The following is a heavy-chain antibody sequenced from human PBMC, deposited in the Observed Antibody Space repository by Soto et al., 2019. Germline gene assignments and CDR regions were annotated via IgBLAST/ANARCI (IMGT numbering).Heavy chain of an antibody. D-gene: IGHD3-9*01. CDR1: GDSIRSGNHY. CDR2: IYYSGST. CDR3: ARVDILTAYGCTDV. V-gene: IGHV4-30-4*01. Sequence: PSETLSLTCTVSGDSIRSGNHYWSWIRQPPGKGLEWIGYIYYSGSTYYSPSLKSRVTISVDTPKNQFSLKLTSVTAADTAVYYCARVDILTAYGCTDVWGQGTTVTVYS. J-gene: IGHJ6*02.